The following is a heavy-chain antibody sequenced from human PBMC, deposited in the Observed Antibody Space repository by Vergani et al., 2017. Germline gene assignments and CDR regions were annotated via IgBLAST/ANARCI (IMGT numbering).Heavy chain of an antibody. CDR1: GFTFSSYG. J-gene: IGHJ4*02. CDR3: ASLEYSSSSG. V-gene: IGHV3-30*03. Sequence: QVQLVESGGGVVQPGRSLRLSCAASGFTFSSYGMHWVRQAPGKGLEWVAVISYGGSNKYYADSVKGRFTISRDNSKNTLYLQMNSLRAEDTAVYYCASLEYSSSSGWGQGTLVTVSS. D-gene: IGHD6-6*01. CDR2: ISYGGSNK.